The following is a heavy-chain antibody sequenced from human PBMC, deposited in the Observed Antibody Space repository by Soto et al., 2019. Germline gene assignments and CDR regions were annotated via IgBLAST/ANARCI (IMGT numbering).Heavy chain of an antibody. D-gene: IGHD1-7*01. CDR2: ISYDGSSK. CDR3: ARSPGLQLPLDN. V-gene: IGHV3-30*03. CDR1: GFTFSSYG. J-gene: IGHJ4*02. Sequence: GGSLRLSCTASGFTFSSYGMHWVRQAPGKGLEWVAVISYDGSSKYYADSVKGRFTISRDNSKNTLFLQMNSLRPEDTAVYYCARSPGLQLPLDNWGQGTLVTVSS.